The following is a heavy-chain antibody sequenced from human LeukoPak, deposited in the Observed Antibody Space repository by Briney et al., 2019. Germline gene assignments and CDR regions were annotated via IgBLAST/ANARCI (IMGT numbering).Heavy chain of an antibody. CDR1: GDSITSGSYY. CDR2: IFISGGT. D-gene: IGHD3-9*01. Sequence: SETLSLTCTVSGDSITSGSYYWSWLRQPAGKGLEWIGCIFISGGTNYNPSLRSRVTMSLDTSKNQFSLKLYSVTAADTAVYYCARGGSTLHSAGGHDIEFYYYYYMDVWGKGTTVTISS. CDR3: ARGGSTLHSAGGHDIEFYYYYYMDV. J-gene: IGHJ6*03. V-gene: IGHV4-61*02.